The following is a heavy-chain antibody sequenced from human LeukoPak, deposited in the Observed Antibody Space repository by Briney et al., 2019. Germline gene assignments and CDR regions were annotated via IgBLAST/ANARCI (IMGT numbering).Heavy chain of an antibody. J-gene: IGHJ4*02. Sequence: SETLSLTCTVSGDSINNNNYYWGWIRQPPGKGLEWIGYIYHSGSTNYNPSLKSRVTISVDTSKNHFSLKLSSVTAADTAVYYCARGQWLPVFDFWGQGTQVTVSS. CDR1: GDSINNNNYY. CDR2: IYHSGST. D-gene: IGHD3-22*01. CDR3: ARGQWLPVFDF. V-gene: IGHV4-39*07.